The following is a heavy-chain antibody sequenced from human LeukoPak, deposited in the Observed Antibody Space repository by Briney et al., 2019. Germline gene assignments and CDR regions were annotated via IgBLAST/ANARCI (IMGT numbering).Heavy chain of an antibody. CDR2: ISYDGSNK. V-gene: IGHV3-30*18. Sequence: GGSLRLSCAASGFTFSSYGMHWVRQAPGKGLEWVAVISYDGSNKYYADSVKGRFTISRDNSKNTLYLQMNSLRAEDTAVYYCAKELLLWFGELLSPGTKGAFDIWGQGTMVTVSS. CDR1: GFTFSSYG. D-gene: IGHD3-10*01. J-gene: IGHJ3*02. CDR3: AKELLLWFGELLSPGTKGAFDI.